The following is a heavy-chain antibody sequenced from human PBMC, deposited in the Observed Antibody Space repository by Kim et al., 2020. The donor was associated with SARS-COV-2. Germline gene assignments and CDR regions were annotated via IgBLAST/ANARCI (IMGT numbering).Heavy chain of an antibody. V-gene: IGHV4-34*01. CDR2: INNSGST. D-gene: IGHD3-9*01. CDR1: GGSFSGYY. Sequence: SETLSLTCAVYGGSFSGYYWSWIRQPPGKGLEWIGEINNSGSTNYNPSLKSRVTISVDTSKNQFSLKLSSVNAADTAVYYCASYRGYYNPVDYWGQGTLV. J-gene: IGHJ4*02. CDR3: ASYRGYYNPVDY.